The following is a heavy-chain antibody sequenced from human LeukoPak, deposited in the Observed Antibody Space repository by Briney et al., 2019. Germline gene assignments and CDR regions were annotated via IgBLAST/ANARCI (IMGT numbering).Heavy chain of an antibody. J-gene: IGHJ4*02. D-gene: IGHD5-18*01. CDR2: ITGSGATT. Sequence: GGSLRLPCAASGFTFSSYAINWLRQAPGKGLEWVSAITGSGATTYYADSVRGRFTISRDNSKNTVYLQMNSLRGEDTAVYYCAKRAEDTARPFFDYWGQGTLVTVSS. V-gene: IGHV3-23*01. CDR1: GFTFSSYA. CDR3: AKRAEDTARPFFDY.